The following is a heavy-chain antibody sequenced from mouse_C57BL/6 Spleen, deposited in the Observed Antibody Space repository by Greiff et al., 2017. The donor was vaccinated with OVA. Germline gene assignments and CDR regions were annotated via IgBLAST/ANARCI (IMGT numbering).Heavy chain of an antibody. Sequence: QVQLKESGPGLVQPSQSLSITCTVSGFSLTSYGVHWVRQSPGKGLEWLGVIWSGGSTDYNAAFISRLSISKDNSKSQVFFKMNSLQADDTAIYYCARNFLDSSGYFAYWGQGTLVTVSA. V-gene: IGHV2-2*01. D-gene: IGHD3-2*02. CDR3: ARNFLDSSGYFAY. J-gene: IGHJ3*01. CDR2: IWSGGST. CDR1: GFSLTSYG.